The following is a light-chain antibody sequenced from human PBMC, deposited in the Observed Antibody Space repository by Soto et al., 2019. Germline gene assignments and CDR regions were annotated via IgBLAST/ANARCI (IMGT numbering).Light chain of an antibody. V-gene: IGKV3-15*01. J-gene: IGKJ1*01. Sequence: EIVLTQSASTLSVSLGERATLSCRASRSVSSNLAWYQQRPGQAPRLLIYGASTRATDIPPRFSGSGSGTEFILTISSLQSEDFAAYYCQQYSNWPRTFGQGTKVDIK. CDR1: RSVSSN. CDR2: GAS. CDR3: QQYSNWPRT.